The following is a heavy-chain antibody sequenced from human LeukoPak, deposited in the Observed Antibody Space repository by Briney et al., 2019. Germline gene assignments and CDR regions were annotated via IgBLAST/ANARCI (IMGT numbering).Heavy chain of an antibody. D-gene: IGHD3-16*01. CDR3: ARGRGWVDH. V-gene: IGHV3-7*01. J-gene: IGHJ4*02. Sequence: QPGGSLRLSCAASGFTFSSYWMSWVRQTPGKGLEWVANIHEDGSVTNYVDSVKGRFTISRDNARNSVYLQLNSLRAEDTALYYCARGRGWVDHWGQGTLATVSS. CDR2: IHEDGSVT. CDR1: GFTFSSYW.